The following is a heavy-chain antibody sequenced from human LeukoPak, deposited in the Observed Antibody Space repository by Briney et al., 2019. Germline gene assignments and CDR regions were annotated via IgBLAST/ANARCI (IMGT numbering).Heavy chain of an antibody. Sequence: SETLSLTCTVSGGSISSYYWSWIRRPAGKGLEWIGRIYTSGSTNYNPSLKSRVTMSVDTSKNQFSLKLSSVTAADTAVYYCARGPPPYTDYYYYYMDVWGKGTTVTVSS. D-gene: IGHD2-2*02. CDR2: IYTSGST. CDR3: ARGPPPYTDYYYYYMDV. V-gene: IGHV4-4*07. J-gene: IGHJ6*03. CDR1: GGSISSYY.